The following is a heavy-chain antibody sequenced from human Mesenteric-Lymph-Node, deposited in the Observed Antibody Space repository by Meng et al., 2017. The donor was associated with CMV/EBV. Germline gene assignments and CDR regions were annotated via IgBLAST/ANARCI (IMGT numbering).Heavy chain of an antibody. D-gene: IGHD5-12*01. CDR1: AFTFSSYA. V-gene: IGHV3-30-3*01. CDR3: ARDPATEWLRGPIDY. J-gene: IGHJ4*02. CDR2: ISYDGSNK. Sequence: GGSLRLSCVASAFTFSSYAVHWVRQAPGKGLEWVAVISYDGSNKYYADSVKGRFIISRDNAKNSLYLQMNSLRAEETAVYYCARDPATEWLRGPIDYWGQGTLVTLL.